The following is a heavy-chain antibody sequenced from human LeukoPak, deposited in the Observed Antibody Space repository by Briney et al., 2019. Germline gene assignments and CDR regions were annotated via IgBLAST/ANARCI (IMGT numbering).Heavy chain of an antibody. D-gene: IGHD2-21*01. CDR2: ISGGGGST. V-gene: IGHV3-23*01. J-gene: IGHJ4*02. CDR3: AKDFRIGYSAHFDY. Sequence: VRQAXXKGLXWVSVISGGGGSTYYEDSVKGRFSISRDNSKNTLYLQMDSLRGKDTAVYYCAKDFRIGYSAHFDYWGQGALVTVSS.